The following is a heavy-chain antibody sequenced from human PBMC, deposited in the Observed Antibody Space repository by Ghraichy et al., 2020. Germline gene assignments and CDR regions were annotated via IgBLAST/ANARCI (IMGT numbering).Heavy chain of an antibody. V-gene: IGHV3-15*07. J-gene: IGHJ6*02. CDR1: GFIFTDAW. D-gene: IGHD4-17*01. CDR3: TIDPYGDYGTDFFSYYFMDV. CDR2: IKSKADGGAR. Sequence: GESLNISCAASGFIFTDAWMNWVRQAPGKGLEWVGRIKSKADGGARDYAAPVKGRFTISRDDSRNSLYLQMNSLKTEDTAIYFCTIDPYGDYGTDFFSYYFMDVWGQGTTVTVSS.